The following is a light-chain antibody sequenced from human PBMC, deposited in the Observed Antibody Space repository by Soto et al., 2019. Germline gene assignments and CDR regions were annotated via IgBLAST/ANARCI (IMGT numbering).Light chain of an antibody. V-gene: IGKV1-27*01. J-gene: IGKJ3*01. CDR1: RGISDF. CDR3: HKYNSAPFT. Sequence: DIQMTQSPSSLSASIGDRVTITCRASRGISDFLAWYQQKPGKVPKLLIYAASTLQSGVPSRFSGSGSGTDFTLTISSLQPEDVATYYCHKYNSAPFTFGPGTKVDIK. CDR2: AAS.